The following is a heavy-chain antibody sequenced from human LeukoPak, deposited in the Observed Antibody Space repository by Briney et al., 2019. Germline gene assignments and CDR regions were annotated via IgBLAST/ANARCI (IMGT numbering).Heavy chain of an antibody. CDR1: GGTFSSYA. CDR3: ARDPSMIRGENTPYFDY. J-gene: IGHJ4*02. Sequence: ASVKVSCKASGGTFSSYAISWVRQAPGQGLEWMGGIIPIFGTANYAQKFRGRVTITADESTSTAYMELNSLRSEDTAVYYCARDPSMIRGENTPYFDYWGQGTLVTVSS. CDR2: IIPIFGTA. V-gene: IGHV1-69*13. D-gene: IGHD3-10*01.